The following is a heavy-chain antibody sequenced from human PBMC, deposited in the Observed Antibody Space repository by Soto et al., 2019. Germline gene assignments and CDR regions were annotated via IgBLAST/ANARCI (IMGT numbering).Heavy chain of an antibody. Sequence: EILSLTFTVSGCSMSSYYWSWIRQPPGKGLEWIGYIYYSGSTNYNPSLKSRVTISVDTSKNQFSLKLSSVTAADTAVYYCARQIDPRYSSGWYYFDYWGQGTLVTVSS. D-gene: IGHD6-19*01. CDR3: ARQIDPRYSSGWYYFDY. V-gene: IGHV4-59*01. J-gene: IGHJ4*02. CDR1: GCSMSSYY. CDR2: IYYSGST.